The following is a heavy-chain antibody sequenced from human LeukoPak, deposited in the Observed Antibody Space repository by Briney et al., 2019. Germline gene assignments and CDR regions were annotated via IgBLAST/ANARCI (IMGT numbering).Heavy chain of an antibody. V-gene: IGHV4-59*01. Sequence: PSETLSLTCTVSGGSISSYYWSWIRQPPGKGLEWIGYIYYSGSTNYNPSLKSRVTISVDTSKNQFSLKLSSVTAADTAVYYCARNLIPEQLVLNFWGQGTLVTVSS. CDR2: IYYSGST. CDR3: ARNLIPEQLVLNF. CDR1: GGSISSYY. J-gene: IGHJ4*02. D-gene: IGHD6-13*01.